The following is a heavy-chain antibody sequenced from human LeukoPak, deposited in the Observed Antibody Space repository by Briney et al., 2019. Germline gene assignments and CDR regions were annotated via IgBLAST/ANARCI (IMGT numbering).Heavy chain of an antibody. J-gene: IGHJ4*02. V-gene: IGHV4-59*08. CDR3: ARYDSSSGDYFDY. D-gene: IGHD6-6*01. Sequence: SETLSLTCTVSGGSISSYWWSWIRQPPGRGLEWIGYIYYSGSTNYNPSLKSRVTISVDTSKNQFSLKLTSVTAADTAMYYCARYDSSSGDYFDYWGQGALVTVSS. CDR2: IYYSGST. CDR1: GGSISSYW.